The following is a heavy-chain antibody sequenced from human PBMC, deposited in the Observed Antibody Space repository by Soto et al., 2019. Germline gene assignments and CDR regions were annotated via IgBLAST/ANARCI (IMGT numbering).Heavy chain of an antibody. D-gene: IGHD3-10*01. V-gene: IGHV3-7*03. CDR1: GFTFSSYW. CDR2: IKQDGSEK. CDR3: VRAKVAGIVWFGEPTAYFDY. Sequence: GGSLRLSCAASGFTFSSYWMSWVRQAPGKGLEWVANIKQDGSEKYYVDSVKGRFTISRDNAKNSLYMQMNRLRAEDTAVYYCVRAKVAGIVWFGEPTAYFDYGAQGTLETIYS. J-gene: IGHJ4*02.